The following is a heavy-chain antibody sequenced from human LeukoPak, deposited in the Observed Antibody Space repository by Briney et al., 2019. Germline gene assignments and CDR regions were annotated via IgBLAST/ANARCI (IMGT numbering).Heavy chain of an antibody. CDR1: GGSFRGYY. CDR3: ARGGTMVRGLIPRDY. V-gene: IGHV4-34*01. Sequence: SQTLSLTCAVYGGSFRGYYWSWIRQPPGKGLDWIGEINHSGSTNYNPSLKSRVTISVDTSKNQFSLKLSSVTAAATAVYYCARGGTMVRGLIPRDYWGQGTLVTVSS. CDR2: INHSGST. D-gene: IGHD3-10*01. J-gene: IGHJ4*02.